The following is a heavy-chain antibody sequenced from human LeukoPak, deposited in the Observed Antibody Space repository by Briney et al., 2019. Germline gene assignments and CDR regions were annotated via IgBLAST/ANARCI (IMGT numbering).Heavy chain of an antibody. CDR1: GFTFSSYS. D-gene: IGHD6-13*01. CDR3: AKGAGGSSSWPYYYYYYMDV. CDR2: ISSSSSYI. Sequence: PGGSLRLSCAASGFTFSSYSMNWVRQAPGKGLEWVSSISSSSSYIYYADSVKGRFTISRDNAKNSLYLQMNSLRAEDTAVYYCAKGAGGSSSWPYYYYYYMDVWGKGTTVTVSS. J-gene: IGHJ6*03. V-gene: IGHV3-21*01.